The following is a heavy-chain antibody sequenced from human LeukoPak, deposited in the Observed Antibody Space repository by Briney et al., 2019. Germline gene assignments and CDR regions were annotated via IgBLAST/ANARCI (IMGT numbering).Heavy chain of an antibody. Sequence: PGGSLRLSCAASGFTFSSYAMHRVRQAPGKGREWVAVISYDGSNKYYADSVKGRFTISRDNSKNTLYLQMNSLRAEDTAVYYCAREDDYVWGSYDYWGQGTLVTVSS. V-gene: IGHV3-30*04. CDR3: AREDDYVWGSYDY. CDR1: GFTFSSYA. D-gene: IGHD3-16*01. J-gene: IGHJ4*02. CDR2: ISYDGSNK.